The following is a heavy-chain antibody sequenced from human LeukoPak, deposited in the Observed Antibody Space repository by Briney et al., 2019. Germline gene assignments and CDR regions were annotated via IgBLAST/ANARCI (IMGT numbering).Heavy chain of an antibody. J-gene: IGHJ3*02. D-gene: IGHD3-22*01. CDR2: ISGRSSIV. CDR3: ARVKMDYYDSILSETAFDI. Sequence: GGSLRLSCAASGFTFSDYSMNWVRQAPGKGLERISYISGRSSIVYYADSVKGRFTISRDNAKNSLYLQMNSLRAEDTAVYYCARVKMDYYDSILSETAFDIWGQGTMVTVSS. CDR1: GFTFSDYS. V-gene: IGHV3-48*04.